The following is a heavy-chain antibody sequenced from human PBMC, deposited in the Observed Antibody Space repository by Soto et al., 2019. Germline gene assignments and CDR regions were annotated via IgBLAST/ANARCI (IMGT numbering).Heavy chain of an antibody. J-gene: IGHJ6*02. CDR3: VMGRCSNGLCNLDYYGMDV. Sequence: RASVKVSCKASGSSFTDYSIHWLRQAPGRGLEWMGWIKTDSGGTHHAQTFQGRVTMTRDMSIRTVYMELRGLRSDDTAVYYCVMGRCSNGLCNLDYYGMDVWGQGTTVTVSS. V-gene: IGHV1-2*02. CDR1: GSSFTDYS. CDR2: IKTDSGGT. D-gene: IGHD2-8*01.